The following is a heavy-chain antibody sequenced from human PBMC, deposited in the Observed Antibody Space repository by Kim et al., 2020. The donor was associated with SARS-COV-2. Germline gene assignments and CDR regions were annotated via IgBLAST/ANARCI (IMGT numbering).Heavy chain of an antibody. V-gene: IGHV3-23*01. D-gene: IGHD3-10*01. CDR2: IIGSAPST. Sequence: GGSLRLSCAASGFTFSSYGMSWVRQAPGKGLEWVSTIIGSAPSTYYADSVEGRFTISRDNSKNTINLQMNSLRAEDTAVYYCARGGTSFDNWGQGTPVTVSS. CDR3: ARGGTSFDN. CDR1: GFTFSSYG. J-gene: IGHJ4*02.